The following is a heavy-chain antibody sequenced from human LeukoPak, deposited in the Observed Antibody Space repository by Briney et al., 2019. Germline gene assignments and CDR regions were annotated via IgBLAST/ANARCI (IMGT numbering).Heavy chain of an antibody. CDR3: ARIGAVADYYFDY. V-gene: IGHV1-2*02. D-gene: IGHD6-19*01. CDR1: GYTFTGYY. CDR2: INPNSGGT. Sequence: ASVKVSCKASGYTFTGYYMRWVRQAPGQGLEWMGWINPNSGGTNYAQKFQGRVTMTRDTSISTAYMELSRLRSDDTAVYFCARIGAVADYYFDYWGQGTLVTVSS. J-gene: IGHJ4*02.